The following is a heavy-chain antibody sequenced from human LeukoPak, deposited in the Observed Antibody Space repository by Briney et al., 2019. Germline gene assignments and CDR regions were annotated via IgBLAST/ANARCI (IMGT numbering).Heavy chain of an antibody. Sequence: GGSLRLSCAASGFTFSSYGMSWVRQAPGKGLEWVSAISGSGGSTNYADSVKGRFTISRDTSKNTQYLQMNSLRAEDTAVYYCAKDPRITAAGTVQYFDYWGQGTLVTVSS. CDR2: ISGSGGST. V-gene: IGHV3-23*01. D-gene: IGHD6-13*01. J-gene: IGHJ4*02. CDR3: AKDPRITAAGTVQYFDY. CDR1: GFTFSSYG.